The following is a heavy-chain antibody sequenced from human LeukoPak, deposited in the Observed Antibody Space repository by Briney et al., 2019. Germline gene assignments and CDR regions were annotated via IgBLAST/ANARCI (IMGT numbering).Heavy chain of an antibody. CDR2: ISSGSTYM. Sequence: GGSLRLSCAASGFTFSSYSMNWVRQAPGKGLEWVSSISSGSTYMYYADSVKGRFTISRDNAKNSLYLQLNSLRAEDTAVYYCARDFTNWGQFVFDYWGQGTPVTVSS. CDR3: ARDFTNWGQFVFDY. V-gene: IGHV3-21*01. D-gene: IGHD7-27*01. CDR1: GFTFSSYS. J-gene: IGHJ4*02.